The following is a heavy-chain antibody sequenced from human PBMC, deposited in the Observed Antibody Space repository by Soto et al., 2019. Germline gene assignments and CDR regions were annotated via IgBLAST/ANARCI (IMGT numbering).Heavy chain of an antibody. D-gene: IGHD6-6*01. Sequence: QVQLVQSGAEVKKPGSSVKVSCKASGGTFSSYAISWVRQAPGQGLEWMGGIIPIFGTANYAQKFQGRVTITADKATRTAYMELSSLRSEDTAVYYCARDLRPGSRSIAARYYGMDVWGQGTTVTVSS. CDR2: IIPIFGTA. CDR1: GGTFSSYA. CDR3: ARDLRPGSRSIAARYYGMDV. V-gene: IGHV1-69*06. J-gene: IGHJ6*02.